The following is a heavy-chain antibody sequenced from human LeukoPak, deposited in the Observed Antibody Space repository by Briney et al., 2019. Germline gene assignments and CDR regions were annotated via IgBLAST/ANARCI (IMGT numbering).Heavy chain of an antibody. D-gene: IGHD3-22*01. CDR2: ISAYNGNT. CDR1: GYTFTSYG. Sequence: VASVKVSCKASGYTFTSYGISWERQAPGQGFEWMGWISAYNGNTNYAQKLQGRVTMTTDTSTSTAYMELRSLRSDDTAVYYCARNPDPIVVVIPLFDYWGQGTLVTVSS. J-gene: IGHJ4*02. V-gene: IGHV1-18*01. CDR3: ARNPDPIVVVIPLFDY.